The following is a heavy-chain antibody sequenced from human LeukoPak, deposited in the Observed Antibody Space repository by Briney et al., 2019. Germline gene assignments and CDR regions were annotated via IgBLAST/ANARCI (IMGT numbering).Heavy chain of an antibody. D-gene: IGHD6-6*01. CDR1: GGSISSYY. CDR2: INHSGST. J-gene: IGHJ4*02. CDR3: ARVGLAAARRVGFHY. Sequence: SETLSLTCTVSGGSISSYYWSWIRQPAGKGLEWIGEINHSGSTNYNPSLKSRVTISVDTSKNQFSLKLSSVTAADTAVYYCARVGLAAARRVGFHYWGQGTLVTVSS. V-gene: IGHV4-34*01.